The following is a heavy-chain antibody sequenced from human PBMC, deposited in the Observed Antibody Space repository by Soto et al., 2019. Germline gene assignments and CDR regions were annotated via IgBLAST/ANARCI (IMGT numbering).Heavy chain of an antibody. J-gene: IGHJ4*02. D-gene: IGHD4-17*01. CDR2: INAGYGNT. CDR3: ASSSTATTVYGY. V-gene: IGHV1-3*01. CDR1: GYTFTRYA. Sequence: QVQLVQSGAEVKKPGASVKLSCKTSGYTFTRYAMHWVRQAPGQRPEWMGWINAGYGNTEYSQKFQGRVTITRDTSASTGYMELSSLRSEDTAVYYCASSSTATTVYGYWGQGTLVIVSS.